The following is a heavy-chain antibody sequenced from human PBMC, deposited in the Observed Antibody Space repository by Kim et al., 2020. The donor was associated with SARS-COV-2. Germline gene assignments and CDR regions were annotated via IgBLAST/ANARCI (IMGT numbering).Heavy chain of an antibody. Sequence: SETLSLTCTVSGGSISSGDYYWSWIRQPPGKGLECSGYIYYSESTYYNPPLRSRVTISVETSKNQFSLNLSSVTAADTAVYYCARAIRGYRYGLGSTVDAFDIWGQGTMVTVSS. CDR3: ARAIRGYRYGLGSTVDAFDI. J-gene: IGHJ3*02. CDR1: GGSISSGDYY. V-gene: IGHV4-30-4*01. D-gene: IGHD5-18*01. CDR2: IYYSEST.